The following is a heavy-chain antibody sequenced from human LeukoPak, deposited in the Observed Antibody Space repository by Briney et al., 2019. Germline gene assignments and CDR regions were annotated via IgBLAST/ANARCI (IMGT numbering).Heavy chain of an antibody. CDR1: GFTFSSYA. Sequence: PGGSLRLSCAASGFTFSSYAMSWVRQAPRKGLERVSAISGSGGSTCYADSVKGRFTISRDNSKNTLYLQMNSLRDEDTAVYYCATRGYCSSSSCSDGAFDPWGQGTLVTVSS. V-gene: IGHV3-23*01. CDR3: ATRGYCSSSSCSDGAFDP. J-gene: IGHJ5*02. CDR2: ISGSGGST. D-gene: IGHD2-2*03.